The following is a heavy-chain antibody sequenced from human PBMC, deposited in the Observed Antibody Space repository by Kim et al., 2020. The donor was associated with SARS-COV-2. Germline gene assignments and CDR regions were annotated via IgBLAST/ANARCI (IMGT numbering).Heavy chain of an antibody. V-gene: IGHV1-69*13. CDR3: ARDGGLLWFGAPGYYYGMDV. CDR1: GGTFSSYA. D-gene: IGHD3-10*01. Sequence: SVKVSCKASGGTFSSYAISWVRQAPGQGLEWMGGIIPIFGTANYAQKFQGRVTITADESTSTAYMELSSLRSEDTAVYYCARDGGLLWFGAPGYYYGMDVWGQGTTVTVSS. CDR2: IIPIFGTA. J-gene: IGHJ6*02.